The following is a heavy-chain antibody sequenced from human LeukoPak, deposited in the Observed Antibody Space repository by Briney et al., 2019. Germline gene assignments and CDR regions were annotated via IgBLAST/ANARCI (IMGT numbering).Heavy chain of an antibody. CDR3: ARGSDCSGGSCYSGY. D-gene: IGHD2-15*01. CDR2: ISSSSSTI. V-gene: IGHV3-48*04. J-gene: IGHJ4*02. CDR1: GFTFSSYS. Sequence: GGSLRLSCAASGFTFSSYSMNWVRQAPGKGLEWVSYISSSSSTIYYADSVKGRFTISRDNAKNSLYLQMNSLRAEDTAVYYCARGSDCSGGSCYSGYWGQGTLATVSS.